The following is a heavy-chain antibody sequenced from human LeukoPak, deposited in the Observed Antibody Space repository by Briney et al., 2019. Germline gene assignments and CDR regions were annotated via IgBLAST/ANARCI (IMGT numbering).Heavy chain of an antibody. CDR3: ARVLYYDSSGYSYFDY. CDR1: GDSISSGNYY. J-gene: IGHJ4*02. D-gene: IGHD3-22*01. V-gene: IGHV4-61*02. Sequence: ASETLSLTCTVSGDSISSGNYYWSWIRQPAGKGLEWIGRIYTSGSTYYNPSLKSRVTISVDTSKNQFSLKLSSVTAADTAVYYCARVLYYDSSGYSYFDYWGQGTLVTVSS. CDR2: IYTSGST.